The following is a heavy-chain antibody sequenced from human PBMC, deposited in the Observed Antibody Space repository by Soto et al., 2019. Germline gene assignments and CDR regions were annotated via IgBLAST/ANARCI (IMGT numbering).Heavy chain of an antibody. V-gene: IGHV3-21*01. J-gene: IGHJ4*02. CDR3: ARDRGSSWSFDY. D-gene: IGHD6-13*01. CDR2: ISSSSSYI. Sequence: GGSLRLSCAASGFTFSSYSMNWVRQAPGKGLEWVSSISSSSSYIYYADSVKGRFTISRDNAKNSLYLQMNSLRAEDTAVYYCARDRGSSWSFDYWGQGTLVTVSS. CDR1: GFTFSSYS.